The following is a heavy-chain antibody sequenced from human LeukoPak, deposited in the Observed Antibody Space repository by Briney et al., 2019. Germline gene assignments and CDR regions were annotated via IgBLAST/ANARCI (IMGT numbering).Heavy chain of an antibody. CDR1: EFTFNNYW. J-gene: IGHJ1*01. CDR2: IKNDGKIT. D-gene: IGHD3-3*01. CDR3: LLIILGGSSQH. V-gene: IGHV3-74*01. Sequence: GGSLRLSCAASEFTFNNYWMHWVRQAPGKGLVWVSRIKNDGKITTYADSVKGRFTTSRDNAKNTIYLQMNSLRVEDTAVYYCLLIILGGSSQHWGQGTLVTVSS.